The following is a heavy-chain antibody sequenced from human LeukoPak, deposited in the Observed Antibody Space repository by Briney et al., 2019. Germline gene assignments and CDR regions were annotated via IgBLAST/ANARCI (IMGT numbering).Heavy chain of an antibody. Sequence: ASVKVSCKASRYTFTGYYIHWVRQAPGQGLEWMGWINPNTGGTNYAQKFQGRVTMTRDTSISTAYMELSRLSSDDTAVYYCARDLGHSSSSDWGQGTLVTVSS. D-gene: IGHD6-6*01. J-gene: IGHJ4*02. CDR3: ARDLGHSSSSD. CDR2: INPNTGGT. CDR1: RYTFTGYY. V-gene: IGHV1-2*02.